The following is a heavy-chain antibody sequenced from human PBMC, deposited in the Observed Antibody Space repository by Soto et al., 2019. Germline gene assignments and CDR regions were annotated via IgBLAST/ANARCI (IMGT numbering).Heavy chain of an antibody. CDR3: ARDAGYCRSTSCYLGVDY. V-gene: IGHV3-48*02. CDR2: ISSSSSTI. CDR1: GFTFSSYS. D-gene: IGHD2-2*01. Sequence: EVQLVESGGGLVQPGGSLRLSCAASGFTFSSYSMNWVRQAPGKGLEWVSYISSSSSTIYYADSVKGRFTISRDNAKNSLYLQMNSLRDEDTAVFYCARDAGYCRSTSCYLGVDYWGQGTLVTVSS. J-gene: IGHJ4*02.